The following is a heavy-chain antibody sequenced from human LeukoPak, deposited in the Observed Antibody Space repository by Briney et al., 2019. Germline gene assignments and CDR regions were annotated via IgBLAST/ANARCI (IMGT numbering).Heavy chain of an antibody. CDR1: GXSIXXXY. CDR2: IYYSGTT. Sequence: PSETLSLTCTVSGXSIXXXYXXXXXXPXGXXLXLXXXIYYSGTTNYNPSLKSRVAISVDTSKNQFSLKLTSVTAADTAVYYCVRDKGDVTRASSERFDYWGQGTLVTVSS. D-gene: IGHD4-17*01. CDR3: VRDKGDVTRASSERFDY. V-gene: IGHV4-59*01. J-gene: IGHJ4*02.